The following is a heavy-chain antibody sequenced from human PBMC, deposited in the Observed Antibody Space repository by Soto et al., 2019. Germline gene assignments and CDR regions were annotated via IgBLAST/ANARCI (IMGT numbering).Heavy chain of an antibody. CDR3: AILPQPRGTVDTYAVDD. V-gene: IGHV1-69*09. Sequence: QVQLVQSGAELKKPGSSVTVSCKASVGTFSSSGFSWVRQAPGQGLEWMGMIVPSLDTTKYAQKFKARVTFNADQFTSTASVELSSVRSEDMAGYYCAILPQPRGTVDTYAVDDWGQGTRVIVSS. J-gene: IGHJ6*02. D-gene: IGHD2-8*02. CDR2: IVPSLDTT. CDR1: VGTFSSSG.